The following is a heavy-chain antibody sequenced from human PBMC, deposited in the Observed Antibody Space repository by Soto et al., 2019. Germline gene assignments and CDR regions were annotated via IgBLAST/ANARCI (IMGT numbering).Heavy chain of an antibody. Sequence: GGSLRLSCAASGFTVSSIYMSWVRQAPGKGLEWVSVIYSGGSTYYADSVKGRFTISRDNSKNTLYLQMNSLRAEDTAVYYCARVDTAMVSDYWGQGTLVTVSS. CDR2: IYSGGST. CDR1: GFTVSSIY. D-gene: IGHD5-18*01. CDR3: ARVDTAMVSDY. J-gene: IGHJ4*02. V-gene: IGHV3-66*01.